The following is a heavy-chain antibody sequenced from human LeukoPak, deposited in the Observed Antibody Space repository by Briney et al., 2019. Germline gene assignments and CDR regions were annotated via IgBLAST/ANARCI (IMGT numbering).Heavy chain of an antibody. D-gene: IGHD7-27*01. CDR3: ARGLPDRPWPGVHYYFDY. V-gene: IGHV4-34*01. CDR1: GGSFSGYY. Sequence: PSETLSLTCAVYGGSFSGYYWSWIRQPPGKGLEWTGEINHSGSTNYNPSLKSRVTISVDTSKNQFSLKLSSVTAADTAVYYCARGLPDRPWPGVHYYFDYWGQGTLVTVSS. J-gene: IGHJ4*02. CDR2: INHSGST.